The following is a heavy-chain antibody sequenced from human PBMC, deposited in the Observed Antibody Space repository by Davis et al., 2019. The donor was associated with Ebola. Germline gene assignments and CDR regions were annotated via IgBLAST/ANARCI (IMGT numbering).Heavy chain of an antibody. CDR3: ARERQYYYYGMDV. V-gene: IGHV1-69*06. CDR2: IIPIFGTA. J-gene: IGHJ6*02. CDR1: GGTFSSYA. Sequence: SVKVSCKASGGTFSSYAISWVRQAPGQGLEWMGGIIPIFGTANYAQKFQGRVTITADKSTSTAYMELSSLRSEDTAVYYCARERQYYYYGMDVWGQGTTVTVSS.